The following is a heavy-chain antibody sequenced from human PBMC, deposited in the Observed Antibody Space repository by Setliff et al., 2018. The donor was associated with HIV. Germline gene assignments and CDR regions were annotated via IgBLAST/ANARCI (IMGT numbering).Heavy chain of an antibody. D-gene: IGHD6-13*01. Sequence: ASVKVSCKASGYTFTGYTISWVRQAPGQGLEWLGWISAYNGDTNYAQKVQGRVSMTIDTSTSTAYMELRSLRSDDMAVYYCARRGVFDAFDIWGQGTMVTVS. V-gene: IGHV1-18*03. CDR1: GYTFTGYT. J-gene: IGHJ3*02. CDR3: ARRGVFDAFDI. CDR2: ISAYNGDT.